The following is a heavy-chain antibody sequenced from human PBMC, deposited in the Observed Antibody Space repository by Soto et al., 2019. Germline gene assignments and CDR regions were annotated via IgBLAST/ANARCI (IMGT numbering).Heavy chain of an antibody. D-gene: IGHD5-18*01. Sequence: SVKVSCKASGGTFSSYGISWVRQAPGQGLEWMGGIIPIFATVNFAQKFQGRVTITADESTSTAYMELSSLRFEDTAVYYCARALGGYSYGPGDYFYYGLDVWGQGTMVTVSS. J-gene: IGHJ6*02. CDR2: IIPIFATV. CDR1: GGTFSSYG. CDR3: ARALGGYSYGPGDYFYYGLDV. V-gene: IGHV1-69*13.